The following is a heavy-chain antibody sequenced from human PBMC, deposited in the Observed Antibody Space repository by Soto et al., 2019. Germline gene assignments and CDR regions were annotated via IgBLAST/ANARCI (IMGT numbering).Heavy chain of an antibody. D-gene: IGHD6-6*01. CDR3: ARAYSSSSPDWFDP. CDR2: MNPNSGNT. J-gene: IGHJ5*02. CDR1: GYTFTNYD. V-gene: IGHV1-8*01. Sequence: ASVKVSCKASGYTFTNYDINWVRQAAGHGLEWMGWMNPNSGNTGFAQKFQGRVTMTRDTSISTAYMELSSLISEDTAVYYCARAYSSSSPDWFDPWGQGTLVTVSS.